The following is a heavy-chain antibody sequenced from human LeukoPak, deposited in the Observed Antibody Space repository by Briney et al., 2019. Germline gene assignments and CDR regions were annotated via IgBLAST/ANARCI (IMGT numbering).Heavy chain of an antibody. D-gene: IGHD3-10*01. V-gene: IGHV4-38-2*02. Sequence: SETLSLTCTVSGYSISSGYYWGWIRQPPGKGLEWIGEINHSGSTNYNPSLKSRVTISVDTSKNQFSLKLSSVTAADTAVYYCARTRYYYNSRSYGAPYYFDYWGQGTLVTVSS. CDR3: ARTRYYYNSRSYGAPYYFDY. J-gene: IGHJ4*02. CDR2: INHSGST. CDR1: GYSISSGYY.